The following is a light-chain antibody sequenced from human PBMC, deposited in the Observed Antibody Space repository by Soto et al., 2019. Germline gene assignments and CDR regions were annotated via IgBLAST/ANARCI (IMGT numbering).Light chain of an antibody. V-gene: IGLV2-8*01. J-gene: IGLJ2*01. Sequence: QSALTQPPSASGSPGQSVTISCTGSSSDVGAYNYVSWYQQHPGKAPKLMIYAVTKRPSGVPDRFSGSKSGNTASLTVSGLHADDEADYYCSSYTGGDTPVLFGGGTKLTVL. CDR1: SSDVGAYNY. CDR2: AVT. CDR3: SSYTGGDTPVL.